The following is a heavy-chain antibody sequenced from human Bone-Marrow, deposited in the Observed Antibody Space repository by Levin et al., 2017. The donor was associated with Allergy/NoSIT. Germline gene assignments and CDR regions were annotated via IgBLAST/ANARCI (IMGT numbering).Heavy chain of an antibody. Sequence: PGGSLRLSCGASGFTFSKYGMHWVRQTPGKGLEWVAVIRYDGTKTYYADSVNGRFTVSRDNSKNMLYLQMNSLRPEDTALYYCVKDIKAEKWLGESLRHRRYYYYAMDVWGQGTTVTVSS. D-gene: IGHD3-10*01. CDR2: IRYDGTKT. CDR3: VKDIKAEKWLGESLRHRRYYYYAMDV. CDR1: GFTFSKYG. J-gene: IGHJ6*02. V-gene: IGHV3-30*02.